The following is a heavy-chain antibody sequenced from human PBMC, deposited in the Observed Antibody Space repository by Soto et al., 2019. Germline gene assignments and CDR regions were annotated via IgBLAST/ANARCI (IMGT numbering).Heavy chain of an antibody. CDR1: GFIFSNYG. D-gene: IGHD1-26*01. CDR2: ISMSSSTI. CDR3: ARELPSGGYHFDR. J-gene: IGHJ4*02. V-gene: IGHV3-48*02. Sequence: EVQLVQSGGGLVQPGGSLRLSCAASGFIFSNYGMNWVRQAPGKGLEWISYISMSSSTIYYADSVKGRFTISRDNAKNSLYLQMNSLRDEDTALYYCARELPSGGYHFDRWGQGALVTVSS.